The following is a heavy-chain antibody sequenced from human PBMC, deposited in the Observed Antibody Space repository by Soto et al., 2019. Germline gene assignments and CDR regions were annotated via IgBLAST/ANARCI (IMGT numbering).Heavy chain of an antibody. J-gene: IGHJ4*02. CDR2: IYYSGST. CDR1: GGSISSYY. Sequence: PSETLSLTCTVSGGSISSYYWSWIRQPPGKGLEWIGYIYYSGSTNYNPSLKSRVTISVDTSKNQFSLKLSSVTAADTAVYYCARQYCSGGSCYSDYWGQGTLVTVSS. D-gene: IGHD2-15*01. V-gene: IGHV4-59*08. CDR3: ARQYCSGGSCYSDY.